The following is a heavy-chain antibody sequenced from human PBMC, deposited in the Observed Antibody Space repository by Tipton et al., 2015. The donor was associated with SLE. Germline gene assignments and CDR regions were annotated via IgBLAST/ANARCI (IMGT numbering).Heavy chain of an antibody. J-gene: IGHJ3*02. Sequence: QSGPEMKKPGASVKVSCKASGYTFSNYGISWVRQAPGQGLEWMGGIIPVFGTANYAQKFQGRVTITTDESTSTAYMELSSLRSEDTAVYYCARRVLPPSYDVFDIWGQGTMVTVSS. D-gene: IGHD2/OR15-2a*01. CDR3: ARRVLPPSYDVFDI. V-gene: IGHV1-69*05. CDR1: GYTFSNYG. CDR2: IIPVFGTA.